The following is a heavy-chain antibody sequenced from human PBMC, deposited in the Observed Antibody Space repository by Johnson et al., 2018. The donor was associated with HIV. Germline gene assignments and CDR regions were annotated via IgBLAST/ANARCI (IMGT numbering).Heavy chain of an antibody. CDR1: GFTFSSYW. J-gene: IGHJ3*02. Sequence: EVQLVESGGGLVQPGGSLRLSCAASGFTFSSYWMHWVRQAPGKGLVWVSRINSDGSSTSYADSVKGRITISRDNAKNTLYLQMNSLRAEDTAVYYCARDKANWGPSRDVGAFDIWGQGTMVTVSS. CDR3: ARDKANWGPSRDVGAFDI. V-gene: IGHV3-74*01. D-gene: IGHD7-27*01. CDR2: INSDGSST.